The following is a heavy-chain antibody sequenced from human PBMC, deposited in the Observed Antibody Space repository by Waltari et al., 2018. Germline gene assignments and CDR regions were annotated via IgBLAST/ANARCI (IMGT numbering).Heavy chain of an antibody. J-gene: IGHJ4*02. CDR1: GFTFNRYA. D-gene: IGHD1-26*01. V-gene: IGHV3-23*01. Sequence: EVQLLESGGGLVQPGRSLRLSCAVSGFTFNRYAMSWVRKAPGKGLEGGSAISGRGDITYYADAVKGRFTVSRDNSKNTLYLQMNNLRAEDTAFYYCAKGSGTYLQPADYWGQGTLVSVSS. CDR3: AKGSGTYLQPADY. CDR2: ISGRGDIT.